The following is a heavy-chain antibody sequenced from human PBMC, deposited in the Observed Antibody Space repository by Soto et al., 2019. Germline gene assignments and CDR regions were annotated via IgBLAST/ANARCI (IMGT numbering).Heavy chain of an antibody. CDR2: ISYHGSDK. Sequence: QVQLVESGGGVVQPGRSLRLSCAASGFTFSNYGMHWVRQAPGKGLEWVAVISYHGSDKYYADSVNGRFTISRENSKNTLYLQMDSLSAEDTSVYYCAKDHLTTTVTTVGYWGQGTLVTVSS. CDR3: AKDHLTTTVTTVGY. D-gene: IGHD4-17*01. J-gene: IGHJ4*02. CDR1: GFTFSNYG. V-gene: IGHV3-30*18.